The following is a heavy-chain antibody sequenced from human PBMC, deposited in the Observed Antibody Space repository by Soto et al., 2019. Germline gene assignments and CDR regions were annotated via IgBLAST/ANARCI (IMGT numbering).Heavy chain of an antibody. V-gene: IGHV4-59*08. CDR3: ARRSGYSLDY. CDR2: IYYSGST. CDR1: GGSISSYY. D-gene: IGHD6-13*01. J-gene: IGHJ4*02. Sequence: SETLSLTCTVSGGSISSYYWSWIRQPPGKGLEWIGYIYYSGSTNYNPSLKSRVTISVDTSKNQFSLKLSSVTAAHTAVYYCARRSGYSLDYWGQGTLVTVSS.